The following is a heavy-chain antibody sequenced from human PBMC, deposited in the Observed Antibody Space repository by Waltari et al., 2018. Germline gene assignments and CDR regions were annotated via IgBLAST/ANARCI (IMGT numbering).Heavy chain of an antibody. CDR3: ARNCRDY. Sequence: EVQLVESGGGLVQPGGSLRLSCAASGFTFSNYWLHWVRQVPGKGLGWVSRISGDGRITKYADSVKGRFTTSRNNAENTLYLQMNRLTGEDTAVYYCARNCRDYWGQGTLVTVSS. V-gene: IGHV3-74*03. CDR1: GFTFSNYW. CDR2: ISGDGRIT. D-gene: IGHD2-15*01. J-gene: IGHJ4*02.